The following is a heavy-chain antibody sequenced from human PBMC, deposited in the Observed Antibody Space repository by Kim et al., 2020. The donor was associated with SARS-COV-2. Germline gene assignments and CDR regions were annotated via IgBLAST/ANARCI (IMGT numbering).Heavy chain of an antibody. CDR2: IIPIFGTA. V-gene: IGHV1-69*13. CDR1: GGAFSSYA. Sequence: SVKVSCKASGGAFSSYAISWVRQAPGQGLEWMGGIIPIFGTANYAQKFQGRVTITADESTSTAYMELSSLRSEDTAVYYCARNSRPPIRGAFDIWGQGTMVTVSS. D-gene: IGHD6-13*01. CDR3: ARNSRPPIRGAFDI. J-gene: IGHJ3*02.